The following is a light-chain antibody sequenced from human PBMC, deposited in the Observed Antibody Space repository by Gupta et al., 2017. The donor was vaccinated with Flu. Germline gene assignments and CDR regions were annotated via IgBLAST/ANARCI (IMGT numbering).Light chain of an antibody. CDR3: CSYASSHVT. V-gene: IGLV2-23*01. J-gene: IGLJ2*01. CDR1: SNDVGSYTF. Sequence: QSALTQPASVSGSPGKSITISCTGTSNDVGSYTFVSWYQHHPDKAPKLIIYEGSKRPSGISNRFSASKSDNTASLTISGLQAEDEADYYCCSYASSHVTFGGGTKLTVL. CDR2: EGS.